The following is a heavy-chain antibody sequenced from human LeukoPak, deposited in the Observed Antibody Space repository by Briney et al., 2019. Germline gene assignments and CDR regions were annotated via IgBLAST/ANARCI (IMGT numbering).Heavy chain of an antibody. CDR2: ISSSSCTI. J-gene: IGHJ5*02. Sequence: GGSLRLSCAASGFTVSSNYMNWLRQAPGKGLEWVPYISSSSCTIYYADSVKGRFTISRDNAKNSLYLQMNSLRAEDTAVYYSASFSYCSGGSCYSEPCGQGTLVTVSS. CDR3: ASFSYCSGGSCYSEP. CDR1: GFTVSSNY. D-gene: IGHD2-15*01. V-gene: IGHV3-48*01.